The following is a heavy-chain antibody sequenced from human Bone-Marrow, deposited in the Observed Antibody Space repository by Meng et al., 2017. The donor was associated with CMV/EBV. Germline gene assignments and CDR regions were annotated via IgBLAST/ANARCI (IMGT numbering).Heavy chain of an antibody. CDR2: IRYDGSNK. CDR3: ARDYPLTSGSLV. J-gene: IGHJ4*02. V-gene: IGHV3-30*02. D-gene: IGHD1-26*01. CDR1: GFTFSSYS. Sequence: GESLKISCAASGFTFSSYSMNWVRQAPGKGLEWVAFIRYDGSNKYYADSVKGRFTISRDNSKNTLYLQMNSLRAEDTAVYYCARDYPLTSGSLVWGPGTLVTVSS.